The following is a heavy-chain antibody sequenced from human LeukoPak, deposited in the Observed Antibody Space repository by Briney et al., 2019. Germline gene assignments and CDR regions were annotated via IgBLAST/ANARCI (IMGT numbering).Heavy chain of an antibody. Sequence: GASVKVSRKASGGTFSSYAISWVRQAPGQGLEWMGGIIPIFGTANYAQKFQGRVTITADESTSTAHMELSSLRSEDTAVYYCARGGRGRYYYGMDVRGQGTTVTVSS. J-gene: IGHJ6*02. CDR2: IIPIFGTA. CDR1: GGTFSSYA. CDR3: ARGGRGRYYYGMDV. V-gene: IGHV1-69*13.